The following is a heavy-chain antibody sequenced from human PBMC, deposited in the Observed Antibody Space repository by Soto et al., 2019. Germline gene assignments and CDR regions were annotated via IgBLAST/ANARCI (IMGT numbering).Heavy chain of an antibody. CDR1: GFTFSSYW. J-gene: IGHJ4*02. CDR3: ARVRDYGGNTLGY. Sequence: EVQLVESGGGLVQPGGSLRLYCAASGFTFSSYWMSWVRQAPGKGLEWVANIKQDGSEKYYVDSVKGRFTISRDNAKNSLYLQMNSLRAEDTAVYYCARVRDYGGNTLGYWGQGTLVTVSS. V-gene: IGHV3-7*03. D-gene: IGHD4-17*01. CDR2: IKQDGSEK.